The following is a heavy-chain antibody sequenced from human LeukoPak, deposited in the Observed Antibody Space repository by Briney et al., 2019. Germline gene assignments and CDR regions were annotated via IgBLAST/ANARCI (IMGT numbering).Heavy chain of an antibody. J-gene: IGHJ4*02. Sequence: GGSLRLSCAASGFTFSSYAMSLVRQAPRKGLEWVSAISGSGGSTYYADSVKGRFTISRDNSKNTLYLQMNSLRAEDTAVYYCAKDSILGSSGFDYWGQGTLVTVSS. CDR3: AKDSILGSSGFDY. CDR2: ISGSGGST. D-gene: IGHD6-19*01. V-gene: IGHV3-23*01. CDR1: GFTFSSYA.